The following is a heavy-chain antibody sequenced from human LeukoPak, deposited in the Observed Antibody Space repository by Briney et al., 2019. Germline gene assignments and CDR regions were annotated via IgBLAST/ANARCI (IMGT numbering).Heavy chain of an antibody. CDR1: GYTFTSYG. CDR3: ARVHDSSGYSLPSGA. D-gene: IGHD3-22*01. V-gene: IGHV1-18*01. J-gene: IGHJ5*02. CDR2: ISAYNGNT. Sequence: ASVKVSCKASGYTFTSYGIIWVRQAPGQGLEWMGWISAYNGNTNYAQKLQGRVTMTTDTSTSTAYMELRSLRSDDTAVYYCARVHDSSGYSLPSGAWGQGTLVTVSS.